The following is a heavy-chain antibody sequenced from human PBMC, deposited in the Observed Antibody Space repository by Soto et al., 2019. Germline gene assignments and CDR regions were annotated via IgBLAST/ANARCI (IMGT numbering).Heavy chain of an antibody. Sequence: QVQLQQWGAGLLKPSETLSLTCAVYGGSFSGYYWSWIRQPPGKGLEWIGEINHSGSTNYNPSLKSRVTISVDTSKSQFSLKLSSVPGADTAVYYCARAVVSAIREAFRCDPWGQGTLVSVSS. CDR2: INHSGST. V-gene: IGHV4-34*01. J-gene: IGHJ5*02. D-gene: IGHD2-21*01. CDR3: ARAVVSAIREAFRCDP. CDR1: GGSFSGYY.